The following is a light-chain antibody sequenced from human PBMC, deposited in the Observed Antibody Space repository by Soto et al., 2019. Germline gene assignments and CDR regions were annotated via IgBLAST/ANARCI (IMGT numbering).Light chain of an antibody. CDR2: DVS. CDR1: SSDVGGYNY. Sequence: QSVLTQPGSLSGSPGQSVTISCTGTSSDVGGYNYVSWYQQHPGKAPKFMIYDVSKRPSGVPDRFSGSKSGNTASLTISGLQAEDEADYYCCSYAGSYTYVFGIGTKVTVL. CDR3: CSYAGSYTYV. J-gene: IGLJ1*01. V-gene: IGLV2-11*01.